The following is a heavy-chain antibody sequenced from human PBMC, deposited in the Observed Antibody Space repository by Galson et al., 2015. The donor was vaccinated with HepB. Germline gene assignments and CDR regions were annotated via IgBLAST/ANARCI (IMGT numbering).Heavy chain of an antibody. CDR3: ARVADDYVWGSYRFDY. D-gene: IGHD3-16*02. V-gene: IGHV3-48*02. CDR1: GFTFSSYS. Sequence: SLRLSCAASGFTFSSYSMNWVRQAPGKGLEWVSYISSSSSTIYYADSVKGRFTISRDNAKNSLYLQMNSLRDEDTAVYYCARVADDYVWGSYRFDYWGQGTLVTVSS. J-gene: IGHJ4*02. CDR2: ISSSSSTI.